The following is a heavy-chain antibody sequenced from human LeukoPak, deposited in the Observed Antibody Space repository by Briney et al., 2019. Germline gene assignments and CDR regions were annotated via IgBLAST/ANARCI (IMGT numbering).Heavy chain of an antibody. V-gene: IGHV3-74*01. J-gene: IGHJ4*02. Sequence: GGSLRLSCAASRLTFTSYWMHWVRQAPGKGLVWVSRVNSDGSSTTYADSVKGRFTISRDNAKNTLYLQMNSLRAEDTAVYYCARGIAADYFDYWGQGTLVTVSS. CDR2: VNSDGSST. CDR1: RLTFTSYW. D-gene: IGHD6-6*01. CDR3: ARGIAADYFDY.